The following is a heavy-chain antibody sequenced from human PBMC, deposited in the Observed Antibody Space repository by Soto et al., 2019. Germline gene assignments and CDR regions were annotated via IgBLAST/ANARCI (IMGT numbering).Heavy chain of an antibody. V-gene: IGHV5-51*01. CDR1: GYSFTSYW. J-gene: IGHJ6*02. CDR2: IYPGDSDT. D-gene: IGHD6-6*01. Sequence: PGEPLKISCKGSGYSFTSYWIGWVRQMPGKSLEWMGIIYPGDSDTRYSPSFQGQVTISADKSSSTAYLQWSSLKASDTAMYYCSRYLEARDGMDVWGQGTSVTVSS. CDR3: SRYLEARDGMDV.